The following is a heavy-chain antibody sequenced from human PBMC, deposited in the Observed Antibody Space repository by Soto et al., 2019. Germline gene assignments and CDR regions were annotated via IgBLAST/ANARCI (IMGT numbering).Heavy chain of an antibody. CDR1: GGTFSSYA. D-gene: IGHD3-9*01. V-gene: IGHV1-69*13. CDR3: VLTGYPTSLYYYYRMDV. J-gene: IGHJ6*02. CDR2: IIPIFGTA. Sequence: GASVKVSCKPSGGTFSSYAISWVRQAPGQGLEWMGGIIPIFGTANYAQKFQGRVTITADESTSTAYMELSSLRSEDTAVYYCVLTGYPTSLYYYYRMDVWGQGTTVTVSS.